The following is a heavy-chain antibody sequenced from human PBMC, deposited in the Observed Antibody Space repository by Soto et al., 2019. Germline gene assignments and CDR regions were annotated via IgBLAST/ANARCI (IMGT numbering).Heavy chain of an antibody. CDR2: INWNGGST. V-gene: IGHV3-20*01. CDR1: GFTFDDYG. J-gene: IGHJ6*03. D-gene: IGHD4-4*01. CDR3: ATEGDYRRYYYYMDV. Sequence: EVQLVESGGGVVRPGGSLRLSCAASGFTFDDYGMSWVRQAPGKGLEWVSGINWNGGSTGYADSVKGRFTISRDNAKNSRYFQMNSLIAEDTVLYHGATEGDYRRYYYYMDVWGKGTTVTVSS.